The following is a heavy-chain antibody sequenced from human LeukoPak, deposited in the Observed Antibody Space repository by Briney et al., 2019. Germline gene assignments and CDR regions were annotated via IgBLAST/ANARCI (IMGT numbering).Heavy chain of an antibody. CDR2: ISAPTTI. D-gene: IGHD6-6*01. V-gene: IGHV3-48*01. CDR1: GFTFSSFP. CDR3: VRAPGLPGRPKNPDC. J-gene: IGHJ4*02. Sequence: PGGSLRLSCAASGFTFSSFPMNWVRQAPGKGLEWLSYISAPTTIFYTDSVKGRFTISRDNAKNSLFLQMDSLTAEDTAVYYCVRAPGLPGRPKNPDCWGQGTLVTVSS.